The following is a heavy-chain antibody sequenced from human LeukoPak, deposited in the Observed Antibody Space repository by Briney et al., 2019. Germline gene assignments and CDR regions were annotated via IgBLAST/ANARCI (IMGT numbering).Heavy chain of an antibody. D-gene: IGHD6-19*01. CDR2: IKSKSDGGTI. CDR1: GFIFTNAW. Sequence: KSGGSLSLSCAASGFIFTNAWMSWVRQAPGKGLEWVGRIKSKSDGGTIDYAASVKGRFIVSRDDSKNTLYLQMNSLKTEDTAVYYCSAGWPLNYWGQGTLVTVSS. J-gene: IGHJ4*02. V-gene: IGHV3-15*01. CDR3: SAGWPLNY.